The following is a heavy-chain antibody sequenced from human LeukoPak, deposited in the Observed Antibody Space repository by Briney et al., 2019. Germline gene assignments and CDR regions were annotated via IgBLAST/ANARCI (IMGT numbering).Heavy chain of an antibody. V-gene: IGHV4-30-2*01. Sequence: SETLSLTCAVSGGSISSGGYSWSWIRQPPGKGLEWIGYIYYSGSTYYNPSLKSRVTISVDRSKNQFSLKLSSVTAADTTVYYCARGAYIAAAQYGYWGQGTLVTVSS. CDR3: ARGAYIAAAQYGY. J-gene: IGHJ4*02. CDR1: GGSISSGGYS. D-gene: IGHD6-13*01. CDR2: IYYSGST.